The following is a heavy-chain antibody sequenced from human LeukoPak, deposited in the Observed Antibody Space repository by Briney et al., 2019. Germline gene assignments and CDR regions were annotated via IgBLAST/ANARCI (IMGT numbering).Heavy chain of an antibody. Sequence: PSETLSLTCTVSGGSISSSSYYWGWIRQPPGKGLEWIGSIYYSGSTYYNPSLESRVTISVDTSKNQFSLKLSSVTAADTAVYYCARRYYGSGSYLPFDYWGQGTLVTVSS. D-gene: IGHD3-10*01. CDR1: GGSISSSSYY. CDR2: IYYSGST. J-gene: IGHJ4*02. V-gene: IGHV4-39*01. CDR3: ARRYYGSGSYLPFDY.